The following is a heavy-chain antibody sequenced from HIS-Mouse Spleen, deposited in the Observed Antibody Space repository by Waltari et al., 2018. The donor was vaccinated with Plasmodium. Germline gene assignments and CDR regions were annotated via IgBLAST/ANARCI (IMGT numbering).Heavy chain of an antibody. D-gene: IGHD2-15*01. J-gene: IGHJ5*02. V-gene: IGHV3-30*18. CDR2: ISYDGSNK. CDR1: GFTFSSYG. Sequence: QVQLVESGGGVVQPGGSLRLSCAASGFTFSSYGMHWVRQAPGKGLEWVAVISYDGSNKYYADSVKGRFTISRDNSKNTLYLQMNSLRAEDTAVYYCAKDPYCSGGSCYSPWGQGTLVTVSS. CDR3: AKDPYCSGGSCYSP.